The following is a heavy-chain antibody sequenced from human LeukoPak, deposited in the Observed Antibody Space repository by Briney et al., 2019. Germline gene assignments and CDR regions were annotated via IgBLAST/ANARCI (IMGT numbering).Heavy chain of an antibody. CDR2: ISAYNGNT. D-gene: IGHD1-7*01. CDR3: ARDFPNWNYGSGGWFDP. V-gene: IGHV1-18*01. J-gene: IGHJ5*02. CDR1: GYTFTSYG. Sequence: ASVKVSCKASGYTFTSYGISWVRQAPGQGLEWMGWISAYNGNTNYAQKLQGRVTRTTDTSTSTAYMELRSLRSDDTAVYYCARDFPNWNYGSGGWFDPWGQGTLVTVSS.